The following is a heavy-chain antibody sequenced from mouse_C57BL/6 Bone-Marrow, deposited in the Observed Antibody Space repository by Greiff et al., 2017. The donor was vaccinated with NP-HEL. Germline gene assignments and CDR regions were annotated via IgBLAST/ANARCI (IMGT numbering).Heavy chain of an antibody. CDR2: IRLKSDNYAT. V-gene: IGHV6-3*01. J-gene: IGHJ2*01. D-gene: IGHD1-1*01. CDR1: GFTFSNYW. CDR3: TTHGREDY. Sequence: DVMLVESGGGLVQPGGSMKLSCVASGFTFSNYWMNWVRQSPEKGLEWVAQIRLKSDNYATHYAESVKGRFTISRDDSKSSVYLQMNNLRAEDTGIYYCTTHGREDYWGQGTTLTVSS.